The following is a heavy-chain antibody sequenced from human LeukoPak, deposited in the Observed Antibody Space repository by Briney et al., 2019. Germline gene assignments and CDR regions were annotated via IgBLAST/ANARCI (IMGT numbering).Heavy chain of an antibody. J-gene: IGHJ4*02. Sequence: SETLSLTCAVSGASISSNAYSWSWIRQPPGKGLKWIGYIYRSGSTYYNPSLKSRVTISVDRSKNQFSLKLSSVTAADTAVYYCARDRGDGYPAGYFDYWGQGTLVTVSS. CDR3: ARDRGDGYPAGYFDY. V-gene: IGHV4-30-2*01. CDR2: IYRSGST. D-gene: IGHD5-24*01. CDR1: GASISSNAYS.